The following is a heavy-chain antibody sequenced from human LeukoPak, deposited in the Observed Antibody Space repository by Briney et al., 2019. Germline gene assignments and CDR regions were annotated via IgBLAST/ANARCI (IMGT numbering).Heavy chain of an antibody. Sequence: SQTLSLTCTVSGGSISSGGYYWSWIRQPPGKGLEWIGSIYYSGSTYYNPSLKSRVTISVDTSKNQFSLKLSSVTAADTAVYYCARQGRIAARYFDYWGQGTLVTVSS. CDR3: ARQGRIAARYFDY. J-gene: IGHJ4*02. CDR2: IYYSGST. D-gene: IGHD6-6*01. V-gene: IGHV4-39*01. CDR1: GGSISSGGYY.